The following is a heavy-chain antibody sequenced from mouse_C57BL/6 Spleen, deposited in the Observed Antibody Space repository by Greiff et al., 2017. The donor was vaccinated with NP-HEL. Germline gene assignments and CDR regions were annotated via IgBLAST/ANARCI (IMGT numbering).Heavy chain of an antibody. CDR2: IRWDDDK. V-gene: IGHV8-8*01. J-gene: IGHJ4*01. Sequence: QVTLKESGPGILQSSQTLSLTCSFSGFSLSTFGMGVGWIRQPSGKGWEWRAHIRWDDDKYYNPALKSRHTISKDTSKNQVIFKIANVDTADTATYYCVRVYDHDGWARNYWGQGTSVTVSS. CDR1: GFSLSTFGMG. D-gene: IGHD2-4*01. CDR3: VRVYDHDGWARNY.